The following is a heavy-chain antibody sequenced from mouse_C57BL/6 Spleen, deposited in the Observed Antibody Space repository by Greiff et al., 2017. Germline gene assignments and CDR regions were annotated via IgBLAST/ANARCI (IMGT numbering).Heavy chain of an antibody. CDR2: INPNNGGT. CDR1: GYTFTDYN. V-gene: IGHV1-18*01. Sequence: VQLQQSGPELVKPGASVKIPCKASGYTFTDYNMDWVKQSHGKSLEWIGDINPNNGGTIYNQKFKGKATLTVDKSSSTAYMELRRLTSEDTAVYYCAREEIYYYFSFAYWGQGALVTVSA. D-gene: IGHD2-4*01. J-gene: IGHJ3*01. CDR3: AREEIYYYFSFAY.